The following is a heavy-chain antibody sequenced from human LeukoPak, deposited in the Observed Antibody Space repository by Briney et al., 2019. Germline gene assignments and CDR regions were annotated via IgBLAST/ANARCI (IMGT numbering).Heavy chain of an antibody. J-gene: IGHJ4*02. CDR1: GYTFTGYY. Sequence: ASVKVSFKASGYTFTGYYMHWVRQAPGQGLEWMGWINPNSGGTNYAQKFQGRVTMTRDTSISTAYMELSRLRSDDTAVYYCARGPDYYDSSGYYKNFDYWGQGTLVTVSS. V-gene: IGHV1-2*02. CDR3: ARGPDYYDSSGYYKNFDY. D-gene: IGHD3-22*01. CDR2: INPNSGGT.